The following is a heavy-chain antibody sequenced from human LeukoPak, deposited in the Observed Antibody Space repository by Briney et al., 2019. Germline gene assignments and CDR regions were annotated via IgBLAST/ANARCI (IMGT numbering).Heavy chain of an antibody. V-gene: IGHV3-23*01. CDR3: AKDPTDFDSSGQTYFDY. CDR1: GFTFSSYS. Sequence: GGSLRLSCAASGFTFSSYSMNWVRQAPGKGLEWVSGISGSGGITHYADSVRGRFTISRDNSKNTLYLQMNSLRAEDTAVYYCAKDPTDFDSSGQTYFDYWGQGSLVTVSS. CDR2: ISGSGGIT. J-gene: IGHJ4*02. D-gene: IGHD3-22*01.